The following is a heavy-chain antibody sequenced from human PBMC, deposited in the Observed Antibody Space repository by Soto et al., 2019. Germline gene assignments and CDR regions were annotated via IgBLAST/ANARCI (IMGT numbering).Heavy chain of an antibody. V-gene: IGHV1-69*08. CDR3: ARDIGVYRDYVQEDH. J-gene: IGHJ4*02. CDR1: GGTFSSYT. CDR2: IIPILGIA. Sequence: QVQLVQSGAEVKKPGSSVKVSCKASGGTFSSYTISWVRQAPGQGLEWMGRIIPILGIANYAQKFQGRVTITAAKSTSTAYLVLRSLSSEDTAVYYCARDIGVYRDYVQEDHWGQGTRVTVSS. D-gene: IGHD2-8*01.